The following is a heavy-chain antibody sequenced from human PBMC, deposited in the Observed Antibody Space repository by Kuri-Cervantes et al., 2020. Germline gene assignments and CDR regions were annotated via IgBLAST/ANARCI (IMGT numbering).Heavy chain of an antibody. CDR2: IYYSGST. CDR1: GGSIGSSSYY. V-gene: IGHV4-39*01. D-gene: IGHD3-10*01. J-gene: IGHJ5*02. Sequence: ESLKISCTVSGGSIGSSSYYWGWIRQPPGKGLEWIGSIYYSGSTYYNPSLKRRVTISVDTSKNQISLKLSSVTAADTAVYYCARWGYGSGSHRGYDPWGHGTLVTVSS. CDR3: ARWGYGSGSHRGYDP.